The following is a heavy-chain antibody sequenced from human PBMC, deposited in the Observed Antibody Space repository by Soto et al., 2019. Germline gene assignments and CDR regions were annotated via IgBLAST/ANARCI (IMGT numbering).Heavy chain of an antibody. CDR2: LSGGGSNT. CDR3: ARWDGYGDV. Sequence: EVQLLESGGGLVQPGGSLSLSCAAPGFSFSTYSMAWVRQTPGKGLAWVSGLSGGGSNTFYADSVQGRFTISVDNSKNTVYLQMNSLRVEDTAVYYCARWDGYGDVWGQGTLVTVSS. D-gene: IGHD4-17*01. J-gene: IGHJ4*02. CDR1: GFSFSTYS. V-gene: IGHV3-23*01.